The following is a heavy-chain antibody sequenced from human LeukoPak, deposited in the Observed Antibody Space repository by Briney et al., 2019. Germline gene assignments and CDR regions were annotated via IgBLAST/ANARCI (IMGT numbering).Heavy chain of an antibody. CDR2: ISSSSLYI. CDR1: GFTLSSYS. J-gene: IGHJ4*02. V-gene: IGHV3-21*01. D-gene: IGHD1-26*01. CDR3: ARDLLGWELHYFDY. Sequence: GGTLRLSCAVSGFTLSSYSMKWVRQAPGKGLEWVSSISSSSLYIYYGDSVKGRFTISRDNAKHSVYLQMDRLRAEDTAVYYCARDLLGWELHYFDYWGQGTLVTVSS.